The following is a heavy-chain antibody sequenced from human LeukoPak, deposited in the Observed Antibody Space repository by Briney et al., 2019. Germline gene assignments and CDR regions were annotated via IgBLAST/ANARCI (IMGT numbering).Heavy chain of an antibody. CDR1: GFTFSSYW. J-gene: IGHJ4*02. D-gene: IGHD5-18*01. V-gene: IGHV3-7*01. CDR3: ARIVAGSYGLYYFDY. CDR2: IKQDGSEK. Sequence: PGGSLRLSCAASGFTFSSYWMSWVRQAPGKGLEWVANIKQDGSEKYYVDSVKGRFTISRDNAKNSLYLQMNSLRAEDTAVYYCARIVAGSYGLYYFDYWGQGTLVTVSS.